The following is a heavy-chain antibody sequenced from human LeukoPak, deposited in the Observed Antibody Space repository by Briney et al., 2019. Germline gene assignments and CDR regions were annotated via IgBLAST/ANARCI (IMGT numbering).Heavy chain of an antibody. D-gene: IGHD4/OR15-4a*01. Sequence: GGSLRLSCAASGFTVSSNYMSWVRQAPGKGLEWVSVIYSGGSTYYADSVKGRFTISRDNSKNTLYLQMNSLRAEDTAVYYCARETINYGAYGIDPWGQGTLVTVSS. V-gene: IGHV3-53*01. CDR1: GFTVSSNY. CDR3: ARETINYGAYGIDP. J-gene: IGHJ5*02. CDR2: IYSGGST.